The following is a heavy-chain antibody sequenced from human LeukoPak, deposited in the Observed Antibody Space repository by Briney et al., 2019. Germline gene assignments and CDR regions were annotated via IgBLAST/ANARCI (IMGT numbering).Heavy chain of an antibody. D-gene: IGHD3-10*01. CDR2: IYPGDSDT. Sequence: GESLKISCKGSGYSFTNYWIGWVRQMPGKGLERMGIIYPGDSDTRYSPSFQGQVTISADKSISTAYLQWSSLKASDTAMYYCARQSRDGSKTRGYFFDYWGQGTLVTVSS. J-gene: IGHJ4*02. CDR3: ARQSRDGSKTRGYFFDY. V-gene: IGHV5-51*01. CDR1: GYSFTNYW.